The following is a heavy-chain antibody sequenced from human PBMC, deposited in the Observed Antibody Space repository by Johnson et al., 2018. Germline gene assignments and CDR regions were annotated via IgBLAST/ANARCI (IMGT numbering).Heavy chain of an antibody. V-gene: IGHV3-23*04. D-gene: IGHD4-11*01. CDR2: LSASGGST. J-gene: IGHJ3*01. Sequence: VELVQSGGGLVQPGGSLRLSCAVSGFTFRNFAMGWVRQAPGRGLDWVSSLSASGGSTYYAQSVKGRFTISRDNPKNSLYLEMNSLTADDTAVYYGAQSHDSSKAFDLWGQGTMVTVSS. CDR1: GFTFRNFA. CDR3: AQSHDSSKAFDL.